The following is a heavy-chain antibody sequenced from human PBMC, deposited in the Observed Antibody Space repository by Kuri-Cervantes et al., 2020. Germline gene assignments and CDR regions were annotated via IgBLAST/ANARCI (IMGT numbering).Heavy chain of an antibody. CDR1: GFTFSSYG. V-gene: IGHV3-30*03. CDR3: ATVALGAAAGRYLNY. D-gene: IGHD2-15*01. J-gene: IGHJ4*02. Sequence: GESLKISCAASGFTFSSYGMHWVRQAPGKGLEWVAVISYDGSNKYYADSVKGRFTISRDNSKNTLYLQMGSLKTEDTAMYYCATVALGAAAGRYLNYWGQGTLVTVSS. CDR2: ISYDGSNK.